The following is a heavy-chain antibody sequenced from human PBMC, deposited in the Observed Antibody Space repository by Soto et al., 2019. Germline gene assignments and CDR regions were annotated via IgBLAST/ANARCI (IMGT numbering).Heavy chain of an antibody. Sequence: QVQLVQSGAEVKKPGASVKVSCKASGYTFTSYGISWVRQAPGQGLEWMGWISAYNGNTNYAQKLQGRVTITTDTSTSTGCMELRILRSDDTAVYYCARDLAVGLVDYWGQGTLVTVSS. J-gene: IGHJ4*02. D-gene: IGHD6-19*01. CDR2: ISAYNGNT. CDR3: ARDLAVGLVDY. CDR1: GYTFTSYG. V-gene: IGHV1-18*01.